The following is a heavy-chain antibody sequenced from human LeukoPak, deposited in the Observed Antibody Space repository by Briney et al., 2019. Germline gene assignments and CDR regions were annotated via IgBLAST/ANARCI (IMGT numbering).Heavy chain of an antibody. CDR3: ARDELTTVRHAFDI. CDR2: ISSSGSTI. J-gene: IGHJ3*02. CDR1: GFTFSSYE. V-gene: IGHV3-48*03. Sequence: GGSLRLSCAASGFTFSSYEMNWVRQAPGKGLEWVSYISSSGSTIYYADSVKGRFTISRDNAKNSLYLQMNSLRAEDTAVYYCARDELTTVRHAFDIWGQGTMVTVSS. D-gene: IGHD4-11*01.